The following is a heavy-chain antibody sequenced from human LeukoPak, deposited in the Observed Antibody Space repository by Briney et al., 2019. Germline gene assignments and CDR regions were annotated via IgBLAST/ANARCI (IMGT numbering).Heavy chain of an antibody. CDR1: GFTASSNY. D-gene: IGHD3-9*01. CDR3: ARERGLRYFDWFRSGYFDY. Sequence: GGSLRLSCAASGFTASSNYMSWVRQAPGKGLEWVSVIYSGGSTYYADSVKGRFTISRDNSKNTLYLQMNSLRAEDTAVYYCARERGLRYFDWFRSGYFDYWGQGTLVTVSS. J-gene: IGHJ4*02. CDR2: IYSGGST. V-gene: IGHV3-66*01.